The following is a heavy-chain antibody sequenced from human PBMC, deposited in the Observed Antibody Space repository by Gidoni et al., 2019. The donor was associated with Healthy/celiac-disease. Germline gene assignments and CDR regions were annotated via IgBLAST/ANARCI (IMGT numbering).Heavy chain of an antibody. Sequence: EVQLLGAGGGWVQPGGSLRLSWAASGFTFRSYAMSWVRQAPGKGLDWVSAISGSGGSTYYADSVKGRFTISRDNSKNTLYLQMNSLRAEDTAVYYCATELSAARWPATNRYYFDYWGQGTLVTVSS. D-gene: IGHD6-6*01. V-gene: IGHV3-23*01. CDR2: ISGSGGST. CDR3: ATELSAARWPATNRYYFDY. CDR1: GFTFRSYA. J-gene: IGHJ4*02.